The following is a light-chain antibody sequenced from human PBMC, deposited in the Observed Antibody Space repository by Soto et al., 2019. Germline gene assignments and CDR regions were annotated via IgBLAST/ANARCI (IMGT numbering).Light chain of an antibody. J-gene: IGLJ2*01. CDR3: ASWDDRLGAVI. V-gene: IGLV2-8*01. Sequence: QSVLTQPPSASGSPGQSVTISCTGTSSDVGTYNYVSWYQQHPGKAPKLMIYEVSKRPSGVPDRFSGSKSGNTASLTVSGLQADDEAVYYCASWDDRLGAVIFGGGTKVTVL. CDR2: EVS. CDR1: SSDVGTYNY.